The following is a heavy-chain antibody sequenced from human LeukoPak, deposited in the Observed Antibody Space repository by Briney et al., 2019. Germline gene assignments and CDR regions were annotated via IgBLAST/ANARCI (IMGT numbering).Heavy chain of an antibody. J-gene: IGHJ5*02. CDR3: ARELGYDFWRGYQREVDNWFDP. Sequence: ASVKVSCKASGGTFSSYAISWVRQAPGQGLEWMGRIIPIFGTANYAQKFQGRVTITTDESTSTAYMELSSLRSEDTAVYYCARELGYDFWRGYQREVDNWFDPWGQGTLVTVSS. CDR2: IIPIFGTA. D-gene: IGHD3-3*01. V-gene: IGHV1-69*05. CDR1: GGTFSSYA.